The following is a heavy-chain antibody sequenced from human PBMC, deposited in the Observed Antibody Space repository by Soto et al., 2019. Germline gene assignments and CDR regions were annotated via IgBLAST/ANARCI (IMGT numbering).Heavy chain of an antibody. D-gene: IGHD1-1*01. J-gene: IGHJ6*02. CDR1: GVSINSSNW. Sequence: SETLSLTCAVSGVSINSSNWWSWVRQSPGKGLEWIGKIYHSGTTNYHPSLMSRVTMSVDKSKNQFSLKLKSVTAADTAVYFCARVPTVEFGTFTTNYYYYGMDVWGQGTTVTVSS. CDR3: ARVPTVEFGTFTTNYYYYGMDV. CDR2: IYHSGTT. V-gene: IGHV4-4*02.